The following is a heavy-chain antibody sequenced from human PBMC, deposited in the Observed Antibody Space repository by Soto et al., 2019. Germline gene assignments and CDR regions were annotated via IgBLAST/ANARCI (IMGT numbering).Heavy chain of an antibody. Sequence: SETLSLTCAVSGGSISSGGYSWSWIRQPPGKGLEWIGYIYHSGSTYYNPSLKSRVTISVDRSKNQFSLKLSSVTAADTAVYYCVGNWNYGYLDYWGQGTLVTVSS. CDR2: IYHSGST. J-gene: IGHJ4*02. CDR3: VGNWNYGYLDY. CDR1: GGSISSGGYS. D-gene: IGHD1-7*01. V-gene: IGHV4-30-2*01.